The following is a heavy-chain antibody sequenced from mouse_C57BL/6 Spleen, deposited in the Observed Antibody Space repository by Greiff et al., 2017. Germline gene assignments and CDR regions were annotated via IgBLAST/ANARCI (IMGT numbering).Heavy chain of an antibody. Sequence: EVQLVESGGDLVKPGGSLKLSCAASGFTFSSYGMSWVRQTPDKRLEWVATISSGGSYTYYPDSVKGRFTISRDNAKNTLFLQMTSLRSEDTAMYYCARDYGSIPFAYWGQGTLVTVSA. D-gene: IGHD1-1*01. J-gene: IGHJ3*01. CDR3: ARDYGSIPFAY. V-gene: IGHV5-6*01. CDR1: GFTFSSYG. CDR2: ISSGGSYT.